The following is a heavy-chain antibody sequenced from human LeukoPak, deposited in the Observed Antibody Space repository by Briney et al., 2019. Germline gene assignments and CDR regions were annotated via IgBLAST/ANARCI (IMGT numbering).Heavy chain of an antibody. Sequence: GGSLRLSCAASRLTASSNYTSWVRQAPGKGLEWVSVIYSGGSTYYADSVKGRFTISRDSSKNTLYLQMNSLRAEDTAVYYCARETGYSSSWYGSWGQGTLVTVSS. D-gene: IGHD6-13*01. J-gene: IGHJ4*02. V-gene: IGHV3-53*01. CDR1: RLTASSNY. CDR2: IYSGGST. CDR3: ARETGYSSSWYGS.